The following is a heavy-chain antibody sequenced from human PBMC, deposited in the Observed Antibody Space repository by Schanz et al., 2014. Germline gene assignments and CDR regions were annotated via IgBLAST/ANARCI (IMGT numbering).Heavy chain of an antibody. V-gene: IGHV3-30*18. J-gene: IGHJ6*02. Sequence: QVQLVESGGGVVQPGRSLRLSCAGSGFSFSGFGMHWVRQAPGKGLEWVAVISYDGRNKYFADSVKGRFTISRDNSKNALFLQVNSLRAEATAVYYCAKDHFGQYGSSGCSDCYYYGMDVWGQGTTVTVSS. CDR3: AKDHFGQYGSSGCSDCYYYGMDV. CDR2: ISYDGRNK. CDR1: GFSFSGFG. D-gene: IGHD3-22*01.